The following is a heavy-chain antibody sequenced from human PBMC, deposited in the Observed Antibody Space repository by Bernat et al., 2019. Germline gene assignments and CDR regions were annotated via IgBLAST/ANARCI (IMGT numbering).Heavy chain of an antibody. J-gene: IGHJ6*02. Sequence: EVHLVESGGGLVQPGGSLRLSCAASGFTFSNYELNWVRQAPGKGLEWVSYISSSGTTIHYASSVKGRFTISRDNAKNSLYLQMNSLRAEDTAVYCCARAHYDVSTGYYPASWYYYGMDVWGQGTTVTVSS. V-gene: IGHV3-48*03. CDR2: ISSSGTTI. D-gene: IGHD3-9*01. CDR3: ARAHYDVSTGYYPASWYYYGMDV. CDR1: GFTFSNYE.